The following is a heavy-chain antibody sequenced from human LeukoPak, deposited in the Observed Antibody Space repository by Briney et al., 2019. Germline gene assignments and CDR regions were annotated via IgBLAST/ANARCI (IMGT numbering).Heavy chain of an antibody. V-gene: IGHV3-9*01. CDR3: ATDLIHYYASGAKT. CDR1: GFTFDDYA. CDR2: ISWNSGKI. J-gene: IGHJ5*02. Sequence: GGSLRLSCAASGFTFDDYAMHWVRQGSGKGLEWVSGISWNSGKIVYADSVKGRFTISRDNAKNSLYLQMNSLRVEDSAVYYCATDLIHYYASGAKTWGQGTLVTVSS. D-gene: IGHD3-10*01.